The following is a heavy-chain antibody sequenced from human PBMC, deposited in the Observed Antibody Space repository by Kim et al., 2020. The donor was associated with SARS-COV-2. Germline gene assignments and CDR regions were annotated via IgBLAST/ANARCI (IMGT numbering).Heavy chain of an antibody. CDR3: ARSFPEYRSGDFDY. V-gene: IGHV3-7*01. CDR1: GFTFSSHW. D-gene: IGHD6-19*01. CDR2: TKQDGSEK. J-gene: IGHJ4*02. Sequence: GGSLRLSCAASGFTFSSHWMSWVRQAPGKGLEWVANTKQDGSEKYYVDSVKGRFTISRDNAKNSLYLQMNSLRAEDTDVYYCARSFPEYRSGDFDYWGQGTLVTVSS.